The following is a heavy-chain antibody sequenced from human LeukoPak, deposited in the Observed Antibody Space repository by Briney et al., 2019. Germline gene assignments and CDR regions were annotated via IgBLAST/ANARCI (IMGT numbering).Heavy chain of an antibody. Sequence: GGSLRLSCAASGFTFSSYALHWIRQAPGKGLEWVAVISYDGSNKYYADSVKGRFTISRDNSKNTLFLQMNSLRAEDTAVYYCIKDGYCSSTSCYGHFDYWGQGSLVTVSS. D-gene: IGHD2-2*01. V-gene: IGHV3-30*04. J-gene: IGHJ4*02. CDR2: ISYDGSNK. CDR3: IKDGYCSSTSCYGHFDY. CDR1: GFTFSSYA.